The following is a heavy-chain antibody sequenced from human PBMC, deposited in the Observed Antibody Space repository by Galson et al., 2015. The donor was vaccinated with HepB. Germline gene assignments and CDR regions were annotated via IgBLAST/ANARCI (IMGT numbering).Heavy chain of an antibody. Sequence: SLRLSCAASGFTFDNYAMHWICQAPGEGLEWVAVVAYHGGNDHYADSVRGRFTMSRDNSKNTVYLQMNNLTTADTAVYYCAREFGIVPAALGLKNWFDPWGQGTRVTVSS. J-gene: IGHJ5*02. CDR2: VAYHGGND. D-gene: IGHD2-2*01. CDR1: GFTFDNYA. V-gene: IGHV3-30-3*01. CDR3: AREFGIVPAALGLKNWFDP.